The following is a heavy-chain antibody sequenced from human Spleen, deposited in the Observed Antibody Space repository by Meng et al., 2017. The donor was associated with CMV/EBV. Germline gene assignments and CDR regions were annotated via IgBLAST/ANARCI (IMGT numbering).Heavy chain of an antibody. CDR1: GFIFSNYG. D-gene: IGHD2-2*01. V-gene: IGHV3-30*19. CDR2: ISYDGSNK. CDR3: ARDTVYCSSTSCYEQNYYYYGMDV. Sequence: GGSLRLSCATSGFIFSNYGMHWVRQAPGKGLEWVAVISYDGSNKYYADSVKGRFTISRDNSKNTLYLQMNSLRAEDTAVYYCARDTVYCSSTSCYEQNYYYYGMDVWGQGTTVTVSS. J-gene: IGHJ6*02.